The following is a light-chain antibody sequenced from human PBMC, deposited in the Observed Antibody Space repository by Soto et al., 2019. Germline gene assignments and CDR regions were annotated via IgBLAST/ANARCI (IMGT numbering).Light chain of an antibody. J-gene: IGKJ2*01. CDR1: QSVNSRY. CDR3: QQYGSSPYT. CDR2: GAS. V-gene: IGKV3-20*01. Sequence: ESVLTQSPGTLSLSPGERATLSCRASQSVNSRYLAWYQQKPGQAPRLLIFGASSRAAGIPDRFSGSGSGTDFTLTISRLEPEDFAVYYCQQYGSSPYTFGQGTKLEIK.